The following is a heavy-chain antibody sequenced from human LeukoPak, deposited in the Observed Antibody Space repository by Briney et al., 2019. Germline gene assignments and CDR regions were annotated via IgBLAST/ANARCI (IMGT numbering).Heavy chain of an antibody. Sequence: PGGSLRLSCAASGFTFSSYAMHWVRQAPGKGLEWVAVISYDGSNKYYADSVKGRFTISRDNSKNTLYLQMNSLRAEDTAVYYCARGTSGAFDRWGQGTLVTVSS. D-gene: IGHD1-14*01. J-gene: IGHJ5*02. V-gene: IGHV3-30-3*01. CDR3: ARGTSGAFDR. CDR1: GFTFSSYA. CDR2: ISYDGSNK.